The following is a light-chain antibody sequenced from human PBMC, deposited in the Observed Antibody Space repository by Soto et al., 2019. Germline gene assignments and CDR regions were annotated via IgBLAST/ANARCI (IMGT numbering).Light chain of an antibody. CDR2: DVI. CDR3: CSYAGNFIWV. CDR1: TSDVGAYNL. J-gene: IGLJ3*02. V-gene: IGLV2-11*01. Sequence: QSALTQPRSVSGSPGQSITLSCDGSTSDVGAYNLFSWYQQHPGEAPKLMIYDVIKRPSGVPYRFSGSKSGNTASLTISGLQADDEADYYCCSYAGNFIWVFGGGTKLTVL.